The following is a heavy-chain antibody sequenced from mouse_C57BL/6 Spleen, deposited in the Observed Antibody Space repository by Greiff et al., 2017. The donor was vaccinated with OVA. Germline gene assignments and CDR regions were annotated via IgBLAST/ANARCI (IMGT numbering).Heavy chain of an antibody. CDR3: ARRGYYYGSRGDYYAMDD. CDR1: GYPFPSYW. Sequence: VQLQHPGAALVRPVSSVQLSFKASGYPFPSYWLHLVQQRPIQGLECIGNLAPSDSETHYNQKFKDKATLTVDKSSSTAYMQLSSMTSEDSAVYYCARRGYYYGSRGDYYAMDDWGQGTSVTVSS. D-gene: IGHD1-1*01. V-gene: IGHV1-52*01. J-gene: IGHJ4*01. CDR2: LAPSDSET.